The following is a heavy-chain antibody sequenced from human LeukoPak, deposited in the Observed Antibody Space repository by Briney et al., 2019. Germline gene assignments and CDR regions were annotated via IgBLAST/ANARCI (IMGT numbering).Heavy chain of an antibody. J-gene: IGHJ4*02. Sequence: GASVKVSCKASGYTFTGYYMHWVRQAPGQGLEWMGRINPNSGGTNYAQKFQGRVTMTRDTSISTAYMELSSLRSEDTAVYYCARGNVVVVAASYYFDYWGQGTLVTVSS. CDR1: GYTFTGYY. V-gene: IGHV1-2*06. D-gene: IGHD2-15*01. CDR3: ARGNVVVVAASYYFDY. CDR2: INPNSGGT.